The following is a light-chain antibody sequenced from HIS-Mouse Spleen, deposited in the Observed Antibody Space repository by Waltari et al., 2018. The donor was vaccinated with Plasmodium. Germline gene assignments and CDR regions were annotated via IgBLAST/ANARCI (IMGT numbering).Light chain of an antibody. CDR3: QVWDSSSDHPV. V-gene: IGLV3-21*02. CDR1: NIGSKS. J-gene: IGLJ2*01. Sequence: SYVLTQPPSVSVAPGQTARINWGGNNIGSKSVDGYQQKPGQAPVLVVYADGDRPSGIPERFSGSNSGNTATLTISRVEAGDEADYYCQVWDSSSDHPVFGGGTKLTVL. CDR2: ADG.